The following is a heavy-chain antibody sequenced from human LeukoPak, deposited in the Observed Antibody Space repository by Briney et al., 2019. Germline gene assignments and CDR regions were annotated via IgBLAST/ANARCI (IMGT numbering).Heavy chain of an antibody. D-gene: IGHD3-10*01. CDR2: IYYSGST. V-gene: IGHV4-59*01. Sequence: SETLSLTCTVSGGSISSYYWSWIRQPPGKGLEWIGYIYYSGSTNYNPSLKSRVTISVDTSKNQFSLKLSSVTAADTAVYYCARAMVRGVFDYWGQGTLVTVSS. CDR3: ARAMVRGVFDY. CDR1: GGSISSYY. J-gene: IGHJ4*02.